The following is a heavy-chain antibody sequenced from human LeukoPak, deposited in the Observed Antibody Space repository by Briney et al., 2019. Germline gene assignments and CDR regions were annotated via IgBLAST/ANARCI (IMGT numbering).Heavy chain of an antibody. Sequence: SETLSLTCSVSGDSISYFYWSWIRQAAGKGLEWIGRIYSRGSADYNASLKSRVTMSVDTSKNQLSLKVISVTAADTAVYYCARRGGRGSGSYYIPKYYYYYMDVWGKGTTVTVSS. CDR1: GDSISYFY. CDR3: ARRGGRGSGSYYIPKYYYYYMDV. D-gene: IGHD3-10*01. V-gene: IGHV4-4*07. J-gene: IGHJ6*03. CDR2: IYSRGSA.